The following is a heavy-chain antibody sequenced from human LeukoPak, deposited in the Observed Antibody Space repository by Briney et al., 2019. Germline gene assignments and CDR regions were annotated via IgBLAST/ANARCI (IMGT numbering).Heavy chain of an antibody. V-gene: IGHV3-33*01. Sequence: GGSLRLSCAASGFTFSSYGMHWVRQAPGKGLEWVAVIWYDGSNKYYADSVKGRFTISRDNSKNTLYLQMNSLRAEDTAVYYCATPIPYYDFWSGSDYWGQGTLVTVSS. CDR1: GFTFSSYG. CDR3: ATPIPYYDFWSGSDY. D-gene: IGHD3-3*01. J-gene: IGHJ4*02. CDR2: IWYDGSNK.